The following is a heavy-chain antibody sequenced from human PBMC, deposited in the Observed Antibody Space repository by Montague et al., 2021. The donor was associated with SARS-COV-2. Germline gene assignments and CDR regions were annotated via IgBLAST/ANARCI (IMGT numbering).Heavy chain of an antibody. D-gene: IGHD5-24*01. CDR1: GDSIRSDF. J-gene: IGHJ4*02. Sequence: SETLSLICSVSGDSIRSDFLSWIRQPPWKGLELIGNVCYSWGSNYNSSLTSRATISVDTSKNQFSLKLSSVTAADTAVYYCARVFPRWLQFAPYFDYWGQGTLVTVSS. CDR3: ARVFPRWLQFAPYFDY. CDR2: VCYSWGS. V-gene: IGHV4-59*01.